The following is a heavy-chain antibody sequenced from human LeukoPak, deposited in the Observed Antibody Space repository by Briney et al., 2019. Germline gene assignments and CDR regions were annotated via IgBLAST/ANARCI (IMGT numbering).Heavy chain of an antibody. CDR3: ARRAATVPGYYYYYYMDV. J-gene: IGHJ6*03. D-gene: IGHD6-25*01. CDR2: IYPGDSDT. Sequence: GESLKISCKSSGYSFTSYWIGWVRQMPGKGLEWMGIIYPGDSDTRYSPSFQGQVTISADKSISTAYLQWSSLKASDTAMYYCARRAATVPGYYYYYYMDVWGKGTTVTVSS. CDR1: GYSFTSYW. V-gene: IGHV5-51*01.